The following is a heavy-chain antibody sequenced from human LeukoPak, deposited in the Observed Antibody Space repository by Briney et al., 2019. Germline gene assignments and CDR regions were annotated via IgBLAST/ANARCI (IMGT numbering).Heavy chain of an antibody. CDR2: IYPGDSDT. CDR1: GYRFTSYW. CDR3: ARQSGDYSYYYYMDV. Sequence: NLGESLKTSCKGSGYRFTSYWIGWVRQQPGKGLGWMGIIYPGDSDTRYRPSFRGQATISAGKSISTPYLHGISLMAPGTPMYYCARQSGDYSYYYYMDVWGKGTTVTISS. V-gene: IGHV5-51*01. D-gene: IGHD2-21*02. J-gene: IGHJ6*03.